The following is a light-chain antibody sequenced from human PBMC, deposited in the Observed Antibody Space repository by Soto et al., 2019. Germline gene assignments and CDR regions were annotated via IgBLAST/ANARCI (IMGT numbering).Light chain of an antibody. CDR3: QPYNHFLLT. J-gene: IGKJ3*01. CDR1: QIISNW. V-gene: IGKV1-5*03. CDR2: KPS. Sequence: DIPVTQSPSTLSASVGDSVTISCRASQIISNWLAWYQQKPGKAPKLLIYKPSTLESGVPSRFSGSGSGTDFTLTIISLQPDDFATYYCQPYNHFLLTFGPWTRVDIK.